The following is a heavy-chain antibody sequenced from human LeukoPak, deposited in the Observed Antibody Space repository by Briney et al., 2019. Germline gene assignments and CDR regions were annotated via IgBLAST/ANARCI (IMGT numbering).Heavy chain of an antibody. Sequence: SETLSLTCTVSGGSISSSTYYWGWIRQPPGKGLEWIGRIYYSGSTYYNPSLKSRVTISVDTSKNQFSLKLSSVTGADTAVYYCARRGGTYNWFDPWGQGTLVTVSS. D-gene: IGHD3-16*01. J-gene: IGHJ5*02. CDR3: ARRGGTYNWFDP. CDR2: IYYSGST. CDR1: GGSISSSTYY. V-gene: IGHV4-39*07.